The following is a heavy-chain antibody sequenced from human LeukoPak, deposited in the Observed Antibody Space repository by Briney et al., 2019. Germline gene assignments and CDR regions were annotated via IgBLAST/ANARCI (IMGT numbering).Heavy chain of an antibody. CDR3: VRDEKELAYCGGDCYSM. D-gene: IGHD2-21*02. J-gene: IGHJ4*02. Sequence: GGSLRLSCAASGFTFSSYSMNWVRQAPGKGLEWVSSISSSSSYIYYADSVKGRFTISRDNAKNSLYLQMNSLRAEDTAVYYCVRDEKELAYCGGDCYSMWGQGTLVTVSS. V-gene: IGHV3-21*01. CDR2: ISSSSSYI. CDR1: GFTFSSYS.